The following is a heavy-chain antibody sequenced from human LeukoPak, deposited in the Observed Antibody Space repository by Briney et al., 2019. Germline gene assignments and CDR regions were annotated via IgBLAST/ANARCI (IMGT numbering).Heavy chain of an antibody. CDR2: INHSGST. V-gene: IGHV4-34*01. J-gene: IGHJ3*02. Sequence: SETLSLTCAVYGGSFSGYYWSWIRQPPGKGLEWIGEINHSGSTNYNPSLKSRVTISVDTSKNQFSLKLSSVTAADTAVYYCARDLFVEMATIGEEAFDIWGQGTMVTVSS. D-gene: IGHD5-24*01. CDR1: GGSFSGYY. CDR3: ARDLFVEMATIGEEAFDI.